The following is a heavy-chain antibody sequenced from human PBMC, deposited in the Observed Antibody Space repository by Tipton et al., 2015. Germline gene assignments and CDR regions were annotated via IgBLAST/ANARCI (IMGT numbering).Heavy chain of an antibody. V-gene: IGHV4-59*01. CDR2: IDFRGST. D-gene: IGHD5-24*01. CDR3: ARDLEHGMDV. Sequence: GLVKPSETLSLTCTVSGGSIDSYYWSWIRQPPGMRLEWIGYIDFRGSTEYNPSVKSRVSISVDRSKNQFSLTLNSVTAADTAVYYCARDLEHGMDVWGQGTTVTVSS. J-gene: IGHJ6*02. CDR1: GGSIDSYY.